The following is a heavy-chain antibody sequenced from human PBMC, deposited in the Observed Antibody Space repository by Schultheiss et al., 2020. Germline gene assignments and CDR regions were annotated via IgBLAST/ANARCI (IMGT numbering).Heavy chain of an antibody. J-gene: IGHJ4*02. V-gene: IGHV4-59*12. CDR3: ARDSRGWFNFDY. D-gene: IGHD6-19*01. CDR2: IYYSGST. CDR1: GGSISSYY. Sequence: SETLSLTCTVSGGSISSYYWSWIRQPPGKGLEWIGSIYYSGSTNYNPSLKSRVTMSVDTSKNQFSLKLSSVTAADTAVYYCARDSRGWFNFDYWGQGTLVTVSS.